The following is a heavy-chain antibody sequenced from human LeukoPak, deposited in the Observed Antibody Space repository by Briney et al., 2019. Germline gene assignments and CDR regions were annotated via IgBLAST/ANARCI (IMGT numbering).Heavy chain of an antibody. CDR2: IYYSGST. J-gene: IGHJ6*02. CDR3: ARDYGSGYCSSTSCFPDYGMDV. D-gene: IGHD2-2*03. V-gene: IGHV4-39*07. Sequence: SETLSLTCTVSGGSISSSFYYWGCIRQPPGKGLEWIGSIYYSGSTHYNPSLKSRVTISVDTSKNQFSLKLSSVTAADTAVYYCARDYGSGYCSSTSCFPDYGMDVWGQGTTVTVSS. CDR1: GGSISSSFYY.